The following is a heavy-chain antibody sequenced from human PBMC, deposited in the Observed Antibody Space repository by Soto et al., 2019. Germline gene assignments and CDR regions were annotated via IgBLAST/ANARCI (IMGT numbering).Heavy chain of an antibody. CDR3: ANRSSGSHFDY. CDR2: ISGSGDST. CDR1: GFTFSSYA. J-gene: IGHJ4*02. Sequence: EVQLLDSGGGLVQPGGSLRLSCAASGFTFSSYAMNWVRQAPGKGLEWVSVISGSGDSTYYADSVKGRFTISRDNSKNTLYLQMNSLRAEDTAVYYCANRSSGSHFDYWGQGTLVTVSS. V-gene: IGHV3-23*01. D-gene: IGHD3-10*01.